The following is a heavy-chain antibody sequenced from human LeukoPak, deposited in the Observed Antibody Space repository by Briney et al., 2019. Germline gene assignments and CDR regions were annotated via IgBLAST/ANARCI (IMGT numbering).Heavy chain of an antibody. CDR2: ISGSGGST. D-gene: IGHD4-17*01. V-gene: IGHV3-23*01. CDR3: AKDYGDLKEDF. CDR1: TFSRHT. Sequence: TFSRHTSSWVRQHQRKRLEWVSSISGSGGSTYYADSVKGRFTISRDNAKNTLYLQMNSLRAEDTAVYYCAKDYGDLKEDFWGQGTLVPVSS. J-gene: IGHJ4*02.